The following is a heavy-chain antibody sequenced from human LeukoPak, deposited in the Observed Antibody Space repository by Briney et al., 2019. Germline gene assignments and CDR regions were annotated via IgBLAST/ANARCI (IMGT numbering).Heavy chain of an antibody. V-gene: IGHV3-21*01. J-gene: IGHJ6*03. CDR2: ISTSSSYI. CDR3: AREVSGYRTNYYYYMDV. D-gene: IGHD3-22*01. CDR1: GFTFNTYN. Sequence: GGSLRLSCAASGFTFNTYNMNWVRHAPGKGLEWVSSISTSSSYIYYADSVKGRFTISRDNARKSLYLEMNSLRADDTAVYYCAREVSGYRTNYYYYMDVWGKGTTVTVSS.